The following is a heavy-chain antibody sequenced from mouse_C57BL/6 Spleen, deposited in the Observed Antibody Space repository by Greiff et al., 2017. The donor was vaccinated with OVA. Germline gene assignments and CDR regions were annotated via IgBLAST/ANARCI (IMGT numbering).Heavy chain of an antibody. V-gene: IGHV2-5*01. CDR3: AKNSDWDEYCFDY. CDR2: IWRGGST. CDR1: GFSLTSYG. Sequence: VQLQQSGPGLVQPSQSLSITCTVSGFSLTSYGVHWVRQSPGKGLEWLGVIWRGGSTDYNAAFMSRLSITKDNSKSQVFFKMNSLQADDTAIYDCAKNSDWDEYCFDYWGQGTTLTVSS. J-gene: IGHJ2*01. D-gene: IGHD4-1*01.